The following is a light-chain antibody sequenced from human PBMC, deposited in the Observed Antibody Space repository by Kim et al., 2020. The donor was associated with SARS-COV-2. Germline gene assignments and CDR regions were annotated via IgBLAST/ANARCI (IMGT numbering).Light chain of an antibody. Sequence: ALGQTVRSTCQGDCLRTYSAGWYQQKPGQAPIIVISGENKRPSGIPDRFSGSNSGNTASLTITGAQAEDEAAYYCSSRDSSGNQRIFGGGTQLTVL. J-gene: IGLJ2*01. CDR1: CLRTYS. CDR2: GEN. CDR3: SSRDSSGNQRI. V-gene: IGLV3-19*01.